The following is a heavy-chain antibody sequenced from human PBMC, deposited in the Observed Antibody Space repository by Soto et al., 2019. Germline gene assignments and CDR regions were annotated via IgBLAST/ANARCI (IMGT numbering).Heavy chain of an antibody. J-gene: IGHJ6*02. CDR2: IYYSGST. CDR1: GGSIISGDYY. CDR3: AGSSSWWRSHNYGMEV. D-gene: IGHD6-13*01. V-gene: IGHV4-30-4*01. Sequence: LSLTCTVSGGSIISGDYYWSWIRQPPGKGLEWIGYIYYSGSTYYNPSLKSRVTISVDTCKNQVSLKLSSGTAADTAVYYCAGSSSWWRSHNYGMEVWGQGTTVAVSS.